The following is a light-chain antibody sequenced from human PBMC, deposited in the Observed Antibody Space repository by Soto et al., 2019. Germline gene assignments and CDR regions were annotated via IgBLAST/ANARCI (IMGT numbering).Light chain of an antibody. CDR2: GAS. V-gene: IGKV3D-20*02. Sequence: IMFTHSPRTLSLSPWERATLSCRASQKISSRYLAWYLQKPGQAPRFLIYGASSRATGIPDRFSGSGSGTDFTLTISRLEPEDFAVYYCQQRSNRPPGITFGQGRLLEI. CDR1: QKISSRY. J-gene: IGKJ5*01. CDR3: QQRSNRPPGIT.